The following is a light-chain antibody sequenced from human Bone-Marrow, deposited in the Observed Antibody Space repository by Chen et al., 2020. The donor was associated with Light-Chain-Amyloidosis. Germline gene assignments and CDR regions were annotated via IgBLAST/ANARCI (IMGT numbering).Light chain of an antibody. V-gene: IGLV3-21*02. CDR2: DDS. J-gene: IGLJ3*02. CDR3: QVWDRSSDRPV. Sequence: SYVLTQPSSVSVAPGQTATIACGGNNIGSTIVHWSQQTPGQAPLLVVYDDSGRPSWIPERLSGSNSGNTATLTISRVEAGDEADYYCQVWDRSSDRPVFGGGTKLTVL. CDR1: NIGSTI.